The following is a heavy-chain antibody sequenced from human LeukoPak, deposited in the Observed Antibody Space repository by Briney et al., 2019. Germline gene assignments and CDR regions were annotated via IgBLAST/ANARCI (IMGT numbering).Heavy chain of an antibody. CDR3: ASALGCSSTSCYYYYYMDV. CDR2: IYSGGST. Sequence: PGGSLRLSCAASGFTFSSYGMHWVRQAPGKGLEWVSVIYSGGSTYYADSVKGRFTISRDNSKNTLYLQMNSLRAEDTAVYYCASALGCSSTSCYYYYYMDVWGKGTTVTISS. CDR1: GFTFSSYG. J-gene: IGHJ6*03. D-gene: IGHD2-2*01. V-gene: IGHV3-NL1*01.